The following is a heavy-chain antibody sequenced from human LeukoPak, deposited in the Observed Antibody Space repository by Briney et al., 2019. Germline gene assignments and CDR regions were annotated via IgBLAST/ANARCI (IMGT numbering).Heavy chain of an antibody. CDR3: ARGGDDNYYDSSGYYLDY. Sequence: SETLSLTCTVSGGSISSYYWSWIRQHPGKGLEWIGYIYYSGSTYYNPSLKSRVTISVDTSKNQFSLKLSSVTAADTAVYYCARGGDDNYYDSSGYYLDYWGQGTLVTVSS. V-gene: IGHV4-59*06. D-gene: IGHD3-22*01. J-gene: IGHJ4*02. CDR2: IYYSGST. CDR1: GGSISSYY.